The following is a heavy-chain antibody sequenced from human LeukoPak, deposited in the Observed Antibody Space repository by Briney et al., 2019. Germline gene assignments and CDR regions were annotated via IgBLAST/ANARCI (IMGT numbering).Heavy chain of an antibody. D-gene: IGHD3-10*01. CDR1: GLIVSSSY. J-gene: IGHJ3*02. Sequence: PGGSLRLSCAASGLIVSSSYMTWVRQAPGKGLEWVSVIYSGGSIYYADSVKGRFTISRDNSRNTLYLQMNSLRAEDTAVYYCAGRSYYGSGSYYMLGAFDIWGQGTMVTVSS. V-gene: IGHV3-53*01. CDR3: AGRSYYGSGSYYMLGAFDI. CDR2: IYSGGSI.